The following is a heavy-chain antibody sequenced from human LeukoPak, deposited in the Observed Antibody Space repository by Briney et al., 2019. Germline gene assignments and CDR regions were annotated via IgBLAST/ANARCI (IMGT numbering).Heavy chain of an antibody. CDR1: GVTFSGYA. D-gene: IGHD4-11*01. Sequence: GGSLRLSCAASGVTFSGYAMSWVRQSPGKGLEWVLSISASGGSTYCADSVKGRFTISRDNSKSTLYLQMNSLRAEDTAVYYCARLPHDYSNYVRYFQHWGQGTLVTVSS. CDR2: ISASGGST. CDR3: ARLPHDYSNYVRYFQH. V-gene: IGHV3-23*01. J-gene: IGHJ1*01.